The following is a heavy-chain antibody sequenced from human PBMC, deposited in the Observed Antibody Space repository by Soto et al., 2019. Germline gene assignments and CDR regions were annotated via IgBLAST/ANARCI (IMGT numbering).Heavy chain of an antibody. CDR3: ARDGEGGDYVEGWFDP. J-gene: IGHJ5*02. CDR2: IIPIFGTA. D-gene: IGHD4-17*01. V-gene: IGHV1-69*06. Sequence: SVKVSCKASGGTFSSYAISWVRQAPGQGLEWMGGIIPIFGTANYAQKFQGRVTITADKSTSTAYMELSSLRSEDTAVYYCARDGEGGDYVEGWFDPWGQGTLATVSS. CDR1: GGTFSSYA.